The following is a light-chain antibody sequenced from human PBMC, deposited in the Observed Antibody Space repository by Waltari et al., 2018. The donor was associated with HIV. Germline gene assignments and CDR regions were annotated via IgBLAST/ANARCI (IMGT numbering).Light chain of an antibody. V-gene: IGLV2-23*02. CDR2: EVS. Sequence: QSALTQPASVSGSPGQSITISCTGNSSDVGSYNLFSWYQQHPGKAPKLMIYEVSKRPSGVSNRFSGSKSGNTASLTISGLQAEDEADYYCCSYAGSNTWVFGGGTKLTVL. CDR1: SSDVGSYNL. J-gene: IGLJ3*02. CDR3: CSYAGSNTWV.